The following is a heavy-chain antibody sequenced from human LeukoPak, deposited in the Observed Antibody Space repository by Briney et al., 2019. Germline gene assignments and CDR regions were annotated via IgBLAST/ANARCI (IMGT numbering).Heavy chain of an antibody. CDR2: IYYSGST. J-gene: IGHJ5*02. Sequence: SETLSLTCTVSGGSISSGGYYWSWIRQHPGKGLEWIGYIYYSGSTYYNPSLKSRVTISVDTSKNQFSLKLSPVTAADTAVYYCARERVVVGYYDFWSGLRGWFDPWGQGTLVTVSS. CDR1: GGSISSGGYY. V-gene: IGHV4-31*03. D-gene: IGHD3-3*01. CDR3: ARERVVVGYYDFWSGLRGWFDP.